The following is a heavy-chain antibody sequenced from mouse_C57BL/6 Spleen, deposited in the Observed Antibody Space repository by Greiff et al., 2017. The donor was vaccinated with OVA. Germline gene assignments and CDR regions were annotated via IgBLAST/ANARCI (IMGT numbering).Heavy chain of an antibody. D-gene: IGHD5-1-1*01. J-gene: IGHJ2*01. CDR1: GYAFSSSW. Sequence: QVQLQQSGPELVKPGASVKISCKASGYAFSSSWMNWVKQRPGKGLEWIGRIYPGDGDTNYNGKFKGKATLTADKSSSTAYMQLSSLTSEDSAVYFCARIPLDYWGQGTTLTVSS. V-gene: IGHV1-82*01. CDR3: ARIPLDY. CDR2: IYPGDGDT.